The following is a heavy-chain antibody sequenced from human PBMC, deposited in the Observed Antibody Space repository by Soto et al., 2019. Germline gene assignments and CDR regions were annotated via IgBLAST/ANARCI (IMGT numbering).Heavy chain of an antibody. J-gene: IGHJ6*02. CDR2: ISGYNGNT. Sequence: ASVKVSCKASGYTFTDYGISWVRQAPGQGLEWMGWISGYNGNTDYAQNFQGRVTMTTDTSTSTAYMELRGLRSDDTAVYYCARGDRVAAAGTGNYYYYYGMDVWGQGTTVTVSS. CDR3: ARGDRVAAAGTGNYYYYYGMDV. D-gene: IGHD6-13*01. V-gene: IGHV1-18*01. CDR1: GYTFTDYG.